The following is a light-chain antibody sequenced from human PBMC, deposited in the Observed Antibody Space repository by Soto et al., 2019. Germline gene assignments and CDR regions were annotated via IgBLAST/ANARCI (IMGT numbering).Light chain of an antibody. V-gene: IGLV2-14*01. Sequence: QPALTQPASVSGPPGQSITISCTGTSRDVGGYNYVSWYQQHPGKAPKFMIYDVSNRPSGVSNRFSGSKSGNTASLTISGLQAEDEADYYCSSYTTSNTRQIVFGTGTKVTV. CDR2: DVS. CDR1: SRDVGGYNY. J-gene: IGLJ1*01. CDR3: SSYTTSNTRQIV.